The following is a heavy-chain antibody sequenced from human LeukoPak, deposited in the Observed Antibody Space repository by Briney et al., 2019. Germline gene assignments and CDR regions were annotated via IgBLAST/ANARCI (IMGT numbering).Heavy chain of an antibody. J-gene: IGHJ4*02. CDR1: GYTSTGYY. CDR3: ARDGSQLNTASVTLYYFDY. D-gene: IGHD6-13*01. CDR2: INPNSGGT. V-gene: IGHV1-2*02. Sequence: GASVKVSCKASGYTSTGYYMHWVRQAPGQGLEWMGWINPNSGGTNYAQKFQGRVTMTRDTSISTAYMELSRLRSDDTAVYYCARDGSQLNTASVTLYYFDYWGQGTLVTVSS.